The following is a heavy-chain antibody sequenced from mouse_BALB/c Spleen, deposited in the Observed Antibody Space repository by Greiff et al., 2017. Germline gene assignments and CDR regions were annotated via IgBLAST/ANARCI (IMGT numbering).Heavy chain of an antibody. CDR3: ARGHYYGTYYFDY. D-gene: IGHD1-1*01. CDR2: IWGDGST. J-gene: IGHJ2*01. V-gene: IGHV2-6-7*01. Sequence: VQVVESGPGLVAPSQSLSITCTVSGFSLTGYGVNWVRQPPGKGLEWLGMIWGDGSTDYNSALKSRLSISKDNSKSQVFLKMNSLQTDDTARYYCARGHYYGTYYFDYWGQGTTLTVSS. CDR1: GFSLTGYG.